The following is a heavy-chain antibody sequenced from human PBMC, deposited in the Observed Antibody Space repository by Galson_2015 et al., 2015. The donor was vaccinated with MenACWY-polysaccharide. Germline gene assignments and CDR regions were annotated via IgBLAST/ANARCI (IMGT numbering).Heavy chain of an antibody. CDR2: INSDGSGT. J-gene: IGHJ5*02. CDR3: ARGIISMVRGVGITSSWFDP. CDR1: GFTFSDYW. D-gene: IGHD3-10*01. Sequence: SLRLSCAASGFTFSDYWMHWVRHAPGKGLVWVSRINSDGSGTSYAGSVKGRFTISRDNAKNTLYLQMNSLRAEDTAVYYCARGIISMVRGVGITSSWFDPWGQGTLVIVSS. V-gene: IGHV3-74*01.